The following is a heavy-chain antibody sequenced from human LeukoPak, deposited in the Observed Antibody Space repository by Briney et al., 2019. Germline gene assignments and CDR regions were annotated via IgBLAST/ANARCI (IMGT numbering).Heavy chain of an antibody. J-gene: IGHJ3*02. D-gene: IGHD2-15*01. Sequence: GASVTVSCKASGYTFTGYYMHWVRQAPGQGLEWMGWINPNSGGTNYAQKFQGRVTMTRDTSISTAYMEQSRLRSDDTAVYYCARDSCSGGSCYSRDAFDIWGRGPIVRVSS. V-gene: IGHV1-2*02. CDR3: ARDSCSGGSCYSRDAFDI. CDR1: GYTFTGYY. CDR2: INPNSGGT.